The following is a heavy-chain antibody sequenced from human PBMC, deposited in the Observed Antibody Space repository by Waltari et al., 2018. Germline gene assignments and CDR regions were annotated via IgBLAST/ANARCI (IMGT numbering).Heavy chain of an antibody. Sequence: QVQLVESGGGVVQPGGSLRLSCAASGFTFSSYGMHWVRQAPGKGLELVAFIRYDGSNKYYADSVKGRFTISRDNSKNTLYLQMNSLRAEDTAVYYCAKPMVQGVIGASFDYWGQGTLVTVSS. J-gene: IGHJ4*02. CDR2: IRYDGSNK. V-gene: IGHV3-30*02. D-gene: IGHD3-10*01. CDR1: GFTFSSYG. CDR3: AKPMVQGVIGASFDY.